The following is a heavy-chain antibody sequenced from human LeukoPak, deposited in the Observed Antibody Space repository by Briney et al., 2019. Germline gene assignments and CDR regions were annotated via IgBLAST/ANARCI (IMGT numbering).Heavy chain of an antibody. CDR3: VRRGGAGPDY. CDR1: GFSISSHW. D-gene: IGHD3-16*01. CDR2: INSDGSST. Sequence: PAGSLRLSCAASGFSISSHWMHWVRQAPGKGLVWVSRINSDGSSTNYADSVKGRFTISRGNAKNTLNLQMNSLRAEDTALYYCVRRGGAGPDYWGQGTLVTVSS. J-gene: IGHJ4*02. V-gene: IGHV3-74*01.